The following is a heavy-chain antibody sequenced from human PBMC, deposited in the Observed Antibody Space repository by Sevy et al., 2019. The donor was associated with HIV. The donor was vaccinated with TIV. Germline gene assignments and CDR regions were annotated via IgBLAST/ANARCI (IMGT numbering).Heavy chain of an antibody. D-gene: IGHD3-10*01. V-gene: IGHV4-30-4*01. CDR2: IYDSGST. CDR3: ARRRDTIRRGGFDL. CDR1: GVSISGSDYY. Sequence: SETLSLTCTVSGVSISGSDYYWSWIRQAPGKALEWIGYIYDSGSTLYSPSLESRVHMSVDTSKNQFSLRLYSVTAADTAVYFCARRRDTIRRGGFDLWGQGALVTVS. J-gene: IGHJ4*02.